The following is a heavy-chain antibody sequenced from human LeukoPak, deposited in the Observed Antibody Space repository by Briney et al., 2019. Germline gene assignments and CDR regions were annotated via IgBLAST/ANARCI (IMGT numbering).Heavy chain of an antibody. V-gene: IGHV4-34*01. J-gene: IGHJ3*02. CDR2: ITHTRRT. Sequence: SETLSLTCAVYGGSFSGYYWSWIRQSPGKGLEWIGEITHTRRTNYNPVLRSRVTISVDTSRNQFSLKLRSMTAADTAVYYCARGGRWESYSAFDIWGQGTTVSVSS. CDR3: ARGGRWESYSAFDI. CDR1: GGSFSGYY. D-gene: IGHD1-26*01.